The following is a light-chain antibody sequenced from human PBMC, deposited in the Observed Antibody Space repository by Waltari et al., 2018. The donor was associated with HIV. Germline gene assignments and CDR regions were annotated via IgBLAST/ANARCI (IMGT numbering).Light chain of an antibody. CDR2: GNT. CDR1: SPNIGAGYD. V-gene: IGLV1-40*01. CDR3: QSYDSRQSGFWV. J-gene: IGLJ3*02. Sequence: QSVLTQPPSVSGAPGQRVTISCTGSSPNIGAGYDVHWYQQLPGTAPKLLIYGNTNRPPGFSDRFSGSKPGPSASLAITGLQAEDEADYYCQSYDSRQSGFWVFGGGTTLTVL.